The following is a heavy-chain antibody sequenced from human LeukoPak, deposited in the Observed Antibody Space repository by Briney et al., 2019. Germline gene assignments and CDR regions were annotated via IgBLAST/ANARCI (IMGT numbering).Heavy chain of an antibody. V-gene: IGHV1-46*01. CDR3: ARDPDYYDSSGYWGSYFDY. CDR2: INPSGGST. Sequence: ASVKVSCAASGYTFTSYYMHWVRQAPGQGLEWMGIINPSGGSTSYAQKFQGRVTMTRDMSTSTVYMELSSLRSEDTAVYYCARDPDYYDSSGYWGSYFDYWGQGTLVTVSS. D-gene: IGHD3-22*01. CDR1: GYTFTSYY. J-gene: IGHJ4*02.